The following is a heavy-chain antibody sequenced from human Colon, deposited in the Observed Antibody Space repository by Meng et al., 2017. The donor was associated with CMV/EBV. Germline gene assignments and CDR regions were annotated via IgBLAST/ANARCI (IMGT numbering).Heavy chain of an antibody. Sequence: GESLKISCAASGFTFSSYWMTWVRQAPGKGLEWVVNIKQDGSETHYVDSVKGRFTVSRDNAKNILYLQIHSLRAEDTAMYYCARETSVGFDYWGQGTLVTVSS. V-gene: IGHV3-7*03. CDR2: IKQDGSET. CDR3: ARETSVGFDY. CDR1: GFTFSSYW. J-gene: IGHJ4*02.